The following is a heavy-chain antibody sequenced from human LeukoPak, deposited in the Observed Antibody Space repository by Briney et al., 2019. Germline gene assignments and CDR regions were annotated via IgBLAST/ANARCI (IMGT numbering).Heavy chain of an antibody. J-gene: IGHJ6*02. CDR3: ARVYCSGGSCYQYYYYYGMDV. V-gene: IGHV3-9*01. CDR2: ISWNSGSI. Sequence: PGGSLRLSCAASGFTFDDYAMHWVRHAPGKGLEWVSGISWNSGSIGYADSVKGRFTISRDNAKNSLYLQMNSLRAEDTAVYYCARVYCSGGSCYQYYYYYGMDVWGQGTTVTVSS. CDR1: GFTFDDYA. D-gene: IGHD2-15*01.